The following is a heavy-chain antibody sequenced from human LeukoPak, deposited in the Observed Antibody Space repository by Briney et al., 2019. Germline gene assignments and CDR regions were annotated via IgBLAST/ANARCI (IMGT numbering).Heavy chain of an antibody. Sequence: GGSLRLTCAASGFTFSSYAMSWVRQAPGKGVEGVSAISGSGCSTYYADCVKGRFTISRDNSKNTLYLQMNSLRAEDTAVYYCAKAAWFGELLSGYYYYYMDVWGKGTTVTVSS. D-gene: IGHD3-10*01. CDR2: ISGSGCST. V-gene: IGHV3-23*01. CDR1: GFTFSSYA. J-gene: IGHJ6*03. CDR3: AKAAWFGELLSGYYYYYMDV.